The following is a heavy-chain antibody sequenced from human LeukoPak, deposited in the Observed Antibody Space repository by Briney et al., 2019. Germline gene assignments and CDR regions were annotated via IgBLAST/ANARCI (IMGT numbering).Heavy chain of an antibody. Sequence: PGGSLRLSCAASGFIFSSYAMTWVRQAPGKGLEWVSTISDSGSRTYHAGSVTGRFTISRDNSKNTLYLQMNSLRAEDTAVYYCAKDSHYDYVWGSYRPFDYWGQGTLVTVSS. CDR3: AKDSHYDYVWGSYRPFDY. J-gene: IGHJ4*02. V-gene: IGHV3-23*01. CDR1: GFIFSSYA. D-gene: IGHD3-16*02. CDR2: ISDSGSRT.